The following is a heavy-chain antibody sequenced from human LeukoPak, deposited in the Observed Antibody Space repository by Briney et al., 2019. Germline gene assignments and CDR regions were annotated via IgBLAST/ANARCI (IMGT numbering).Heavy chain of an antibody. CDR2: IYSGGST. J-gene: IGHJ4*02. V-gene: IGHV3-66*02. CDR1: GFTVSSNY. D-gene: IGHD3-9*01. CDR3: ARANYYDILTGYHGY. Sequence: GGSLRLSCAASGFTVSSNYMSWVRQAPGKGLEWVSVIYSGGSTYYADSVKGRFTISRDNSKNTLYLQMNSLRAEDTAVYYCARANYYDILTGYHGYWGQGTLVTVSS.